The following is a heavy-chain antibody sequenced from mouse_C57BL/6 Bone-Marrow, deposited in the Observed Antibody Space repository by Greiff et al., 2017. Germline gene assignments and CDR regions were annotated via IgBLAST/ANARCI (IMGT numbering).Heavy chain of an antibody. CDR2: IWSGGST. CDR3: ASFYYYYDFYAMDY. Sequence: QVQLQQSGPGLVQPSQSLSITCTVSGFSLTSYGVHWVRQSPGKGLEWLGVIWSGGSTDYNAAFISRLSISKDNSKSQVFFKMNSLQADDTAIYYCASFYYYYDFYAMDYWGQGTSVTVSS. V-gene: IGHV2-2*01. CDR1: GFSLTSYG. D-gene: IGHD2-4*01. J-gene: IGHJ4*01.